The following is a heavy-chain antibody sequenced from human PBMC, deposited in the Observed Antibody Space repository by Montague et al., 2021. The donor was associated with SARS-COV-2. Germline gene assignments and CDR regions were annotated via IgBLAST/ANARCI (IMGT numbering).Heavy chain of an antibody. CDR2: MYDSGST. CDR1: GGSISNGGCY. V-gene: IGHV4-31*03. Sequence: TLSLTCTVSGGSISNGGCYCSWIRQHPGKGLEWIGYMYDSGSTYYNPSLTSRVTMSLDTSKNQFSLKLSSVTAADTAVYYCARGDGVVVAAPYIWGQGTMVTVSS. CDR3: ARGDGVVVAAPYI. J-gene: IGHJ3*02. D-gene: IGHD2-15*01.